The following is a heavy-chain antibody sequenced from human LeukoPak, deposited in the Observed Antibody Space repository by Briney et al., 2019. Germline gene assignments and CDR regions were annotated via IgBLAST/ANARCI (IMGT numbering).Heavy chain of an antibody. CDR1: GYTLTELS. D-gene: IGHD2/OR15-2a*01. CDR2: FDPEDGET. J-gene: IGHJ6*02. V-gene: IGHV1-24*01. CDR3: ATEHRSEPSTWYGMDV. Sequence: GASVKVSCKVSGYTLTELSMHWVRQAPGKGLEWMGGFDPEDGETIYAQKFQGRVTMTEDTSTDTAYMELSSLRSEDTAVYYCATEHRSEPSTWYGMDVWGQGTTVTVSS.